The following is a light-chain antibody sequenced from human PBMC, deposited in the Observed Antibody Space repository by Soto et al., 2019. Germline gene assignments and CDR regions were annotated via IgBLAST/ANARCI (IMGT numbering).Light chain of an antibody. J-gene: IGLJ1*01. CDR3: CSYAGSSFYV. V-gene: IGLV2-23*02. CDR2: EVS. Sequence: QSALIQPASVSGSPGQSITISCTGTSSDVGKYNLVSWYQQHPGKVPELIIYEVSKRPSGVSDRFYGSKSGGTASLTVSGLQAEDEADYYCCSYAGSSFYVFGSGTKVTAL. CDR1: SSDVGKYNL.